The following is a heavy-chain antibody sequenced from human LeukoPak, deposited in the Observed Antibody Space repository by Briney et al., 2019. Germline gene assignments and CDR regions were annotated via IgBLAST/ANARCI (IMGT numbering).Heavy chain of an antibody. CDR2: ISSSGSTI. CDR1: GFSFSIYE. D-gene: IGHD2-2*01. Sequence: GGSLRLSCAVSGFSFSIYEMNWVRQAPGKGLEWLSYISSSGSTIYYADSVKGRFTISRDNAKNSLYLQMNNLRAEDTAVYYCARETDSTLFDYWGQGTLVTVSS. J-gene: IGHJ4*02. V-gene: IGHV3-48*03. CDR3: ARETDSTLFDY.